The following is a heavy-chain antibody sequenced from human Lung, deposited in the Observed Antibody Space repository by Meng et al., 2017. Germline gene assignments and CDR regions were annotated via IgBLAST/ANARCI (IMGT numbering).Heavy chain of an antibody. Sequence: QVQLQRWGAGLLKPSETLSLSGVVSGGSFSDYYWSWIRQPPGKGLEWIGEINHSGSTNYNPSLESRATISVDTSQNNLSLKLSSVTAADSAVYYCVRGPTTMAHDFDYWGQGTLVTVSS. CDR1: GGSFSDYY. CDR2: INHSGST. J-gene: IGHJ4*02. D-gene: IGHD4-11*01. V-gene: IGHV4-34*01. CDR3: VRGPTTMAHDFDY.